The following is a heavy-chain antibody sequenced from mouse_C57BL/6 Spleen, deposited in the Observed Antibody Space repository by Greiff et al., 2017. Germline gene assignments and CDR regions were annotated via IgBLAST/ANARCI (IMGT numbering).Heavy chain of an antibody. J-gene: IGHJ2*01. V-gene: IGHV1-64*01. CDR2: IHPNSGST. Sequence: QVHVKQSGAELVKPGASVKLSCKASGYTFTSYWMHWVKQRPGQGLEWIGMIHPNSGSTNYNEKFKSKATLTVDKSSSTAYMQLSSLTSEDSAVYYCARPTVVASFDYWGQGTTLTVSS. D-gene: IGHD1-1*01. CDR1: GYTFTSYW. CDR3: ARPTVVASFDY.